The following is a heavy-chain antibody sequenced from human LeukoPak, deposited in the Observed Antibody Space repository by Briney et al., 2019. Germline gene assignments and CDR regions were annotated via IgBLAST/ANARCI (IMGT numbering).Heavy chain of an antibody. J-gene: IGHJ4*02. Sequence: ASVKVSCKASGYTFTSYYMHWVRQAPGQGLEWMGIINPSGGSTSYAQKFQGRVTMTRDTSTSTVYMKLSSLRSEDTAVYYCARGWFDCSGGSCYSDGLNYWGQGTLVTVSS. CDR1: GYTFTSYY. CDR3: ARGWFDCSGGSCYSDGLNY. D-gene: IGHD2-15*01. CDR2: INPSGGST. V-gene: IGHV1-46*01.